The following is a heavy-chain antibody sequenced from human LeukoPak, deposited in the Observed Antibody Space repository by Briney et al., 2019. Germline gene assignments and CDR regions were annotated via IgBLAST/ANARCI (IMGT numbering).Heavy chain of an antibody. Sequence: SETLSLTCTVSGGSIGSGAYYWSWIRQPPGKGLEWIGYIYHSGSTYYNPSLKSRVSISIDRSKNQFSLKLSSVTAADTAVYYCARVSLLRYFDWYPKGFDLWGRGTLVTVSS. J-gene: IGHJ2*01. CDR1: GGSIGSGAYY. CDR3: ARVSLLRYFDWYPKGFDL. V-gene: IGHV4-30-2*01. CDR2: IYHSGST. D-gene: IGHD3-9*01.